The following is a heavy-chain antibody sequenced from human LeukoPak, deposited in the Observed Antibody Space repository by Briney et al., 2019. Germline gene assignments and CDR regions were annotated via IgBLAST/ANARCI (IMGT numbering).Heavy chain of an antibody. Sequence: GGSLRLSCSASGFSFSDYDMNWFRQAPGKGLEWVAFIRYDGSNKYYADSVKGRFTISRDNSKNTLCLQMKSLRAEDTAVYYCARTRGIVVVPAARFDYWGQGTLVTVSS. D-gene: IGHD2-2*01. CDR1: GFSFSDYD. CDR2: IRYDGSNK. J-gene: IGHJ4*02. V-gene: IGHV3-30*02. CDR3: ARTRGIVVVPAARFDY.